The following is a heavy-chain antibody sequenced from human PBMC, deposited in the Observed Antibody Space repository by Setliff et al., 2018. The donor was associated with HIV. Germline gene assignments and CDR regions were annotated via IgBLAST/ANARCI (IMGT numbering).Heavy chain of an antibody. J-gene: IGHJ4*02. V-gene: IGHV4-59*11. CDR1: GGFISDHY. CDR3: ARRSGWSEDY. Sequence: SETLSLTCTVSGGFISDHYWSWIRQPPGKGLEWLGNLYHTGSNNYNPSLKSRITVSVDRSKNQFSLKLSSVTAADTAVYYCARRSGWSEDYWGQGTLVTVSS. D-gene: IGHD6-19*01. CDR2: LYHTGSN.